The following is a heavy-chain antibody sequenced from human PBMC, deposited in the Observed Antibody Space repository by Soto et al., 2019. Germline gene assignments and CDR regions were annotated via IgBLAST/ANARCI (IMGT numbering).Heavy chain of an antibody. J-gene: IGHJ3*01. Sequence: GGSLRLSCAASGFTISSYEMNWVRQAPGKGLQWVSAISSSGNHIYYADSLKGRFTISRDNAKNSLYLQMNSLRAEDTAVYYCAREVKSAGGPDGFDLWGQGTMVTVSS. CDR1: GFTISSYE. V-gene: IGHV3-21*01. CDR3: AREVKSAGGPDGFDL. D-gene: IGHD6-13*01. CDR2: ISSSGNHI.